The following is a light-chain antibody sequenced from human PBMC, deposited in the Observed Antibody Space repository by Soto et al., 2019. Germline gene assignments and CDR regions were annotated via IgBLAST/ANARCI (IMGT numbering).Light chain of an antibody. V-gene: IGKV3-11*01. Sequence: ETVLTQSPATLSLSPGERATLPCRASQTVSSYLAWYQQKPGQAPRLLIYDASNRATGIPARFSGSGSGKDFTLTISSLQPEDFAVYYCQQRTDWLTLGGGTKVDIK. CDR2: DAS. CDR3: QQRTDWLT. CDR1: QTVSSY. J-gene: IGKJ4*01.